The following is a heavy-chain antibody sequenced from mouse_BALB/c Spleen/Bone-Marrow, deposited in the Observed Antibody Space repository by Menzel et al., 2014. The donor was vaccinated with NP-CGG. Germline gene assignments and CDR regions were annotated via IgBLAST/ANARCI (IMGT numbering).Heavy chain of an antibody. D-gene: IGHD6-1*01. CDR2: INPGSGGT. Sequence: QVQLQQSGAELVRPGTSVKVSCKASGYAFTNYLIGWVKQRPGQGLEWIGVINPGSGGTNYNEKFKGKATRTADKSSSTAYMQLSSLTSDASAVYFCARYASWIFAYWGQGTLVTVSA. J-gene: IGHJ3*01. V-gene: IGHV1-54*01. CDR1: GYAFTNYL. CDR3: ARYASWIFAY.